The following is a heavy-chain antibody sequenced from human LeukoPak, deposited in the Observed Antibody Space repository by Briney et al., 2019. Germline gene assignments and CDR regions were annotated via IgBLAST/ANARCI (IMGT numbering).Heavy chain of an antibody. V-gene: IGHV3-23*01. CDR3: EKDLGGSGDYRPY. J-gene: IGHJ4*02. D-gene: IGHD2-21*02. CDR1: GFTVSSYW. Sequence: PGGSLRLSCAASGFTVSSYWMSWVRQAPGKGLEWVSAISGSDGSTYYADSVKGRFTISRDNSKNTLYLQMNSLSAEDTAVYYCEKDLGGSGDYRPYWGQGSVVTVSS. CDR2: ISGSDGST.